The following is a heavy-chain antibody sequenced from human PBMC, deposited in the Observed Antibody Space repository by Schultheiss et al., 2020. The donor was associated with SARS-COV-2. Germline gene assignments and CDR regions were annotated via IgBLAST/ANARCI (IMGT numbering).Heavy chain of an antibody. Sequence: GGSLRLSCAASGFTVSSNYMSWVRQAPGKGLEWVSAISGSGGSTYYADSVKGRFTISRDNSKNTLYLQMNSLRAEDTAVYYCAKLYGDYLDDAFDIWGQGTMVTVSS. V-gene: IGHV3-23*01. J-gene: IGHJ3*02. D-gene: IGHD4-17*01. CDR2: ISGSGGST. CDR1: GFTVSSNY. CDR3: AKLYGDYLDDAFDI.